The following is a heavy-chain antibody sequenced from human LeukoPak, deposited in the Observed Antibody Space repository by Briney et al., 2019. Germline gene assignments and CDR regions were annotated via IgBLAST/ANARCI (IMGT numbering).Heavy chain of an antibody. Sequence: PGGSLRLSCAASGFTFSSYGMSWVRQAPGKGLEWVSAISGSGGSTYYADSVKGRFTISRDNSKNTLYLQMNSLRAEDTAVYYCAKDWGCSGGSCYSSYFDYWGQGTLVTVSS. CDR3: AKDWGCSGGSCYSSYFDY. CDR1: GFTFSSYG. V-gene: IGHV3-23*01. J-gene: IGHJ4*02. D-gene: IGHD2-15*01. CDR2: ISGSGGST.